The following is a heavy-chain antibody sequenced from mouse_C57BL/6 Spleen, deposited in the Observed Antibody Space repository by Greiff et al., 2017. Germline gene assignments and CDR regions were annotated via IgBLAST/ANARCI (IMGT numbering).Heavy chain of an antibody. D-gene: IGHD2-10*02. J-gene: IGHJ3*01. Sequence: LQQPGSELVRPGASVKLSCKASGYTFTSYWMHWVKQRPGQGLEWIGNIYPGDGSTNYDEKFKAKATLTVDTSSSTAYMQLSSLTSEDSAVYYGTRESDEYADWGKGTLVTVAA. CDR3: TRESDEYAD. CDR2: IYPGDGST. V-gene: IGHV1S22*01. CDR1: GYTFTSYW.